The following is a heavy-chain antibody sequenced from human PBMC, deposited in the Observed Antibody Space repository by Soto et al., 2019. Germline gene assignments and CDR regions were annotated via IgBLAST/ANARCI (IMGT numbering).Heavy chain of an antibody. V-gene: IGHV3-33*01. J-gene: IGHJ6*02. CDR1: GFTFSSYG. Sequence: QVQLVESGGGVVQPGRSLRLSCAASGFTFSSYGMHWVRQAPGKGLEWVAVIWYDGSNKYYADSVKGRFTISRDNSKNTLYLQMNSLRAEDTAVYYCARDRRPYYGSGSSYSYGMDVWGQGTTVTVSS. CDR3: ARDRRPYYGSGSSYSYGMDV. D-gene: IGHD3-10*01. CDR2: IWYDGSNK.